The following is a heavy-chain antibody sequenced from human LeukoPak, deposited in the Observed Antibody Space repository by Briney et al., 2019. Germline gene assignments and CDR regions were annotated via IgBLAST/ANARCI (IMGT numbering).Heavy chain of an antibody. CDR2: ISYDKSNK. CDR3: ARSGVQWQWLLTYDAFGI. D-gene: IGHD6-19*01. V-gene: IGHV3-30-3*01. CDR1: GFTFSSYA. J-gene: IGHJ3*02. Sequence: GGSLRLSCAASGFTFSSYAMHWVRQAPGKGLEWVALISYDKSNKYYADSVKGRFTISRDNSKNTLFVQMNSLRTEDTAVYYCARSGVQWQWLLTYDAFGIWGQGTMVTVSS.